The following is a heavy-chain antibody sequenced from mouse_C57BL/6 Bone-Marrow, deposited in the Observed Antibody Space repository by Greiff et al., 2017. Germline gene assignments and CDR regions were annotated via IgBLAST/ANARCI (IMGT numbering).Heavy chain of an antibody. CDR1: GYTFTSYW. CDR3: ARSYRAWFAY. V-gene: IGHV1-52*01. J-gene: IGHJ3*01. Sequence: QVQLQQPGAELVRPGSSVKLSCKASGYTFTSYWMHWVKQRPIQGLEWIGNIDPSDSETHYNQKFKDKAKLTVDKSSSTAYMQLSSLTSEDSAVYYCARSYRAWFAYWGQGTLVTVSA. CDR2: IDPSDSET. D-gene: IGHD2-14*01.